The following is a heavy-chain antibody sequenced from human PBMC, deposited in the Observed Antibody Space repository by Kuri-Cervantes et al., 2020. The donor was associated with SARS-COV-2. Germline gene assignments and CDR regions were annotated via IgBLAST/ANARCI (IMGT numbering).Heavy chain of an antibody. CDR1: GFTFRSYW. J-gene: IGHJ6*02. V-gene: IGHV3-74*01. CDR2: INTDGSST. Sequence: GESLKISCAASGFTFRSYWMHWVRQVPGKGLVWVSRINTDGSSTTYADSVKGRFTISRDNAKNSLYLQMNSLRAEDTAVYYCARAGTMVRGRDVWGQGTTVTVSS. D-gene: IGHD3-10*01. CDR3: ARAGTMVRGRDV.